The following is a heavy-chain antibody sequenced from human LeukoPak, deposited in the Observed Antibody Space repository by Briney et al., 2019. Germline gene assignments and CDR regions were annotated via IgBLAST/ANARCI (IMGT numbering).Heavy chain of an antibody. J-gene: IGHJ5*02. CDR3: ARGRGYGGFGELSP. CDR2: IWYDGSDK. V-gene: IGHV3-33*08. D-gene: IGHD3-10*01. Sequence: GGSLRLSCSASRFTFSNYAIHWVRQAAGKELEWVAVIWYDGSDKYYADSVKGRFSISRDNSKNMMYLQMNSLRAEDTAVYYCARGRGYGGFGELSPWGQGTLVIVSS. CDR1: RFTFSNYA.